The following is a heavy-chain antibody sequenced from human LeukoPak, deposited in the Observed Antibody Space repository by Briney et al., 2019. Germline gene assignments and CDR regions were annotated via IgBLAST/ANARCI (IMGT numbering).Heavy chain of an antibody. J-gene: IGHJ4*02. CDR2: IKEDGSET. CDR3: ARDRSAVAGYFDY. Sequence: GGSLRLSCAAPVLILINYWMTWVRRAPGRGLGWVANIKEDGSETYYVDSVKGRFTISRDNDKNTLYLQMNSLRAEDTAVYYCARDRSAVAGYFDYWGQGTLVTVSS. D-gene: IGHD6-19*01. V-gene: IGHV3-7*03. CDR1: VLILINYW.